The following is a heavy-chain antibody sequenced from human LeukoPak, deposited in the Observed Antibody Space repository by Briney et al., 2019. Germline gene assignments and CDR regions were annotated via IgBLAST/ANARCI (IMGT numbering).Heavy chain of an antibody. CDR2: FYYTGST. V-gene: IGHV4-39*01. CDR3: ARLGPEGPFDY. D-gene: IGHD1-14*01. CDR1: GGSISSSRYY. J-gene: IGHJ4*02. Sequence: SETLSLTCTVSGGSISSSRYYWGWIRQPPGKGLEWTGTFYYTGSTYYTPSLKSRVTISVDTSESQFSLKLSSVTAADTAVYYCARLGPEGPFDYWGQGTLVTVSS.